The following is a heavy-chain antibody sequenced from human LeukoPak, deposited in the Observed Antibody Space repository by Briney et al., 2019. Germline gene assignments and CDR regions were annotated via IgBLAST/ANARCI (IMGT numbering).Heavy chain of an antibody. Sequence: SETLSLTCTVSGGSISSSSYYWGWIRQPPGKGLEWIGSIYYSGSTYYNPSLKSRVTISVDTSKNQFSLKLSSVTAADTAVYYCARHTAGVFSFDYWGQGTLVTVSS. J-gene: IGHJ4*02. CDR2: IYYSGST. V-gene: IGHV4-39*01. D-gene: IGHD3-9*01. CDR1: GGSISSSSYY. CDR3: ARHTAGVFSFDY.